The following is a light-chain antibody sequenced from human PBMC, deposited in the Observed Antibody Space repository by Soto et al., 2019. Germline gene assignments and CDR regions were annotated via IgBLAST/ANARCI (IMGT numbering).Light chain of an antibody. CDR3: AGWDDSLSGVV. CDR1: SSNIGSNY. V-gene: IGLV1-47*01. CDR2: RNS. Sequence: QSVLTQPPSASGTPGQRVTISSSGSSSNIGSNYVYWYQQLPGTVPQLLIYRNSERPSGVPDRFSGSKSGTSASLAISGLRSKDEADYYCAGWDDSLSGVVFGGGTKLTVL. J-gene: IGLJ2*01.